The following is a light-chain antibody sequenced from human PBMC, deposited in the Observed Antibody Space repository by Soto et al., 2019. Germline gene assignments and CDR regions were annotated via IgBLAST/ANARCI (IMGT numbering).Light chain of an antibody. Sequence: QLVLTQPPSASGTPGQRVTIFCSGSSSNIGSNTVNWYQQFPGTAPKLLIHSNNQRPSGVPDRFSGSKSGTSASLAISGLQSEDEADYYCAAWDDSLNGVVFGGGTKVTVL. CDR1: SSNIGSNT. CDR2: SNN. V-gene: IGLV1-44*01. CDR3: AAWDDSLNGVV. J-gene: IGLJ2*01.